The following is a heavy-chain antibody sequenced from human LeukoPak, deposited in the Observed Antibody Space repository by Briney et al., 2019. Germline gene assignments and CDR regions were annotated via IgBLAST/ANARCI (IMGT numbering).Heavy chain of an antibody. CDR1: GGSIRSTTYY. D-gene: IGHD3-16*01. CDR2: IYYSGNT. CDR3: ARETSQKGAHYMDV. V-gene: IGHV4-39*07. Sequence: SETLSLTCSVSGGSIRSTTYYWGWIRQPPGKRLEWIASIYYSGNTYYSPSLMSRVTISVDTSKNQFSLKLRSVTAADTAVYYCARETSQKGAHYMDVWGKGTTVTISS. J-gene: IGHJ6*03.